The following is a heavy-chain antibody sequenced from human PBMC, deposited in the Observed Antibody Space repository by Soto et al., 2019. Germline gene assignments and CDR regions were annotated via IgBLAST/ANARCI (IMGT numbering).Heavy chain of an antibody. J-gene: IGHJ6*02. D-gene: IGHD3-10*01. CDR2: IYYSGST. Sequence: SETLSLTCTVSGGSISSGDYYWSWIRQPPGKGLEWIGYIYYSGSTYYNPSLKSRVTISVDTSKNQFSLKLSSVTAADTAVYYCARVSLVRGVIITTSYYYGMDVWGQGITVTVSS. CDR1: GGSISSGDYY. CDR3: ARVSLVRGVIITTSYYYGMDV. V-gene: IGHV4-30-4*01.